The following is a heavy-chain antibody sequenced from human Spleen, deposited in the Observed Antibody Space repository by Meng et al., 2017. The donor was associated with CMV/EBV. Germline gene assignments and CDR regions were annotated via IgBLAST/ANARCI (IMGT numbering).Heavy chain of an antibody. J-gene: IGHJ4*02. CDR2: IYYSGST. V-gene: IGHV4-28*01. CDR3: ARKIAGSSFFDY. Sequence: CAVSGYSISSSDWWGWIRQPPGKGLEWIGYIYYSGSTHYNPSLKSRVTMSVDTSKNQFSLKLSSVTAVDTAVYYCARKIAGSSFFDYWGQGTLVTVSS. D-gene: IGHD6-13*01. CDR1: GYSISSSDW.